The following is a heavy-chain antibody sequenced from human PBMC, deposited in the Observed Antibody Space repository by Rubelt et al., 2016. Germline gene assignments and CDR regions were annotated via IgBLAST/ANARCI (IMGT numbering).Heavy chain of an antibody. CDR3: AKGTGPRRGGTDY. D-gene: IGHD3/OR15-3a*01. CDR2: IRGSGGST. V-gene: IGHV3-23*01. CDR1: GFTFSSYA. J-gene: IGHJ4*02. Sequence: EVQLLESGGGLVQPGGSLRLSCAASGFTFSSYAMRWVRQAPGKGLEWVSAIRGSGGSTYYADSVKGRFTISRDNSKNTLYLQMNSLRAEDTAVYYCAKGTGPRRGGTDYWGQGTLVTVSS.